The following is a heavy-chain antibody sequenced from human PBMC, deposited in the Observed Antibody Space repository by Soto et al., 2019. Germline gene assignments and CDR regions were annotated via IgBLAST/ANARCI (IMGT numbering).Heavy chain of an antibody. D-gene: IGHD1-26*01. CDR2: IYYSGST. V-gene: IGHV4-59*12. J-gene: IGHJ4*02. CDR1: GGSISGYY. Sequence: PSETLSLTCTVSGGSISGYYWSWIRQPPGKGLEWIGYIYYSGSTNYNPSLKSRVTISVDTSKNQFSLKLSSVTAADTAVYYCARGLISGSHYSGGWYYFDSWGQGTQVTVS. CDR3: ARGLISGSHYSGGWYYFDS.